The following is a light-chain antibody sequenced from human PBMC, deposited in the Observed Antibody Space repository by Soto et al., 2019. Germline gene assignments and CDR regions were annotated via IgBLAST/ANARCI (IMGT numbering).Light chain of an antibody. Sequence: EIVLTPSPGTLALSPVERATLSCRASQSVNSRLAWYQHKPGQAPRLLISGASNRASGIPARFSAWGSGTDFTLTISRVDPADFAFYYCQQYFTSPITFGQGTRLEIK. V-gene: IGKV3-20*01. CDR1: QSVNSR. J-gene: IGKJ5*01. CDR2: GAS. CDR3: QQYFTSPIT.